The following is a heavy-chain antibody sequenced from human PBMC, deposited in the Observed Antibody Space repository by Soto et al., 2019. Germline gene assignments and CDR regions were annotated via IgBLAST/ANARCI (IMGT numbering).Heavy chain of an antibody. D-gene: IGHD1-26*01. J-gene: IGHJ6*02. V-gene: IGHV1-46*01. CDR1: RYTFTNFY. CDR2: INPSGGST. CDR3: ARDPVTGIVGATATYYYYGMDV. Sequence: ASVKVSCKASRYTFTNFYIHWGRHAPGQGLEWMGIINPSGGSTSYAQKFQGRVTMTRDTSTSTVYMELSSLRSEDTAVYYCARDPVTGIVGATATYYYYGMDVWGQGTTVTVS.